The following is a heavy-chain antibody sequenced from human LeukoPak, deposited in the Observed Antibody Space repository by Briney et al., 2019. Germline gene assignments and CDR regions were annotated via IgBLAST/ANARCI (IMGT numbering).Heavy chain of an antibody. V-gene: IGHV3-53*01. CDR1: GFTVSSNY. J-gene: IGHJ3*02. CDR3: ARDADSSSLAFDI. CDR2: IYSGGST. D-gene: IGHD6-13*01. Sequence: GGSLRPSCAASGFTVSSNYMSWVRQAPGKGLEWVSVIYSGGSTYYADSVKGRFTISRDNSKNTLYLQMNSLRAEDTAVYYCARDADSSSLAFDIWGQGTMVTVSS.